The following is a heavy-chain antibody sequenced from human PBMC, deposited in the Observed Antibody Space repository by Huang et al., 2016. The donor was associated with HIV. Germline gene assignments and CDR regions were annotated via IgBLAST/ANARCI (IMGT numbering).Heavy chain of an antibody. J-gene: IGHJ4*02. CDR2: INHSGST. Sequence: QVQLQQWGAGLLKPSETLSLTCAVYCGSVSGYYWSWIRQPPGKGLGWLGEINHSGSTNHNPSLKSRVTISVDTSNNQFSLKLSSVTAADTAVYYCARILMYYNSSGYGFDYWGQGTLVTVSS. CDR1: CGSVSGYY. V-gene: IGHV4-34*01. CDR3: ARILMYYNSSGYGFDY. D-gene: IGHD3-22*01.